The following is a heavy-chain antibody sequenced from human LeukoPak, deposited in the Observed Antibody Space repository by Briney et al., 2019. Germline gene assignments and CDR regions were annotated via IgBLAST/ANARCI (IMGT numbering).Heavy chain of an antibody. CDR1: GGSIISYY. CDR2: IYTSGST. D-gene: IGHD3-3*02. CDR3: AREGSLAGWFDP. V-gene: IGHV4-4*07. J-gene: IGHJ5*02. Sequence: PETLSLTCTVSGGSIISYYWGWVGQPAGKGLEWIGRIYTSGSTNYNPYLKSRVTMSVDTSKNQFSLKLSSVTAADTAVYYCAREGSLAGWFDPWGQGTLVTVSS.